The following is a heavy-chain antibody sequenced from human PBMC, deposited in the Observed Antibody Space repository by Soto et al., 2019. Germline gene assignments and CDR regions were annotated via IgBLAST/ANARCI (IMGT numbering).Heavy chain of an antibody. CDR1: GGTFSSYA. D-gene: IGHD5-18*01. J-gene: IGHJ6*02. CDR2: IIPIFGTA. Sequence: QVQLVQSGAEVKKPGSSVKVSCQASGGTFSSYAISWVRQAPGQGLEWMGGIIPIFGTANYAQKFQGRVTITADESTSTAYMELSSLRTEYTAVYYCAIVRSRDPGGYSYGYSYYYGMDVWGQGTTVTVSS. V-gene: IGHV1-69*01. CDR3: AIVRSRDPGGYSYGYSYYYGMDV.